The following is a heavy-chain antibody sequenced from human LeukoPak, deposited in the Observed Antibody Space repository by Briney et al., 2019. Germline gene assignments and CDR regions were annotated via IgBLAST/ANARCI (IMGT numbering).Heavy chain of an antibody. V-gene: IGHV4-34*01. CDR3: ARKAGWDGMNV. D-gene: IGHD6-19*01. Sequence: SETLSLTCAVYGGSFSGYYWSWIRQPPGKGLEWIGEINHSGSTNYNPSLESRVTISVDTSKNQFSLKLSSVTAADTAVYYCARKAGWDGMNVWGQGTTVTVSS. J-gene: IGHJ6*02. CDR1: GGSFSGYY. CDR2: INHSGST.